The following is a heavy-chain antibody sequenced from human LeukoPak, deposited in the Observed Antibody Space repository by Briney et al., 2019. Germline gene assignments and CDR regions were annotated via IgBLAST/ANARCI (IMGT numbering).Heavy chain of an antibody. V-gene: IGHV3-21*01. CDR2: ISSSSSYI. CDR3: ARALGVVKGYSGYDWFDY. D-gene: IGHD5-12*01. CDR1: GFTFSSYS. Sequence: PGGSLRLSCAASGFTFSSYSMNWVRQAPGKGLEWVSSISSSSSYIYYADSVKGRFTISRDNAKNSLYLQMNSLRAEDTAVYYCARALGVVKGYSGYDWFDYWGQGTLVTVSS. J-gene: IGHJ4*02.